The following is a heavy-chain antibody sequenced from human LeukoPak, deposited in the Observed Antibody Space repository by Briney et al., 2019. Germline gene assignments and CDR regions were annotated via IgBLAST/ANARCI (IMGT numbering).Heavy chain of an antibody. CDR2: ITSNSYI. D-gene: IGHD1-26*01. CDR3: ARGSMGRTTGPHHD. CDR1: GFTFSDFS. J-gene: IGHJ4*02. Sequence: GGSLRLSCAASGFTFSDFSMSWVRQAPGRGLGWVSVITSNSYIFDADSVKGRFTISRDNAEKSLYLQMNSLRAEDTAVYYCARGSMGRTTGPHHDWGRGTLVTVSS. V-gene: IGHV3-21*01.